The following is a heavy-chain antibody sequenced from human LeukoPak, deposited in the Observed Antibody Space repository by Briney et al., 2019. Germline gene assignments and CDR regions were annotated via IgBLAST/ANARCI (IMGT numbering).Heavy chain of an antibody. CDR2: ISYSGDST. D-gene: IGHD3-22*01. CDR1: GFTFSNYA. V-gene: IGHV3-23*01. CDR3: ASNYYDSSGYFH. J-gene: IGHJ4*02. Sequence: GGSLRLSCAASGFTFSNYAMNWVRQAPGKGLDWVSGISYSGDSTYYAGSVKGRFTISRDNSKNTLYLQMNSLRGEDTAVYYCASNYYDSSGYFHWGQGTLVTVSS.